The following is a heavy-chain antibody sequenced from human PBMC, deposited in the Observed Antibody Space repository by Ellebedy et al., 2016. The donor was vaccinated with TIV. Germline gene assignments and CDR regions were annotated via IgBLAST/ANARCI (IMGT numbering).Heavy chain of an antibody. CDR1: GGSTSSGGYY. Sequence: SETLSLTXTVSGGSTSSGGYYWSWIRQPAGKGLEWIGRIYTSGSTDYNPSLKSRVTMSLDTSNNQFSLHLTSVTAADTAIYYCAREFGQWGQGTLVTASS. CDR2: IYTSGST. J-gene: IGHJ4*02. CDR3: AREFGQ. V-gene: IGHV4-61*02. D-gene: IGHD3-16*01.